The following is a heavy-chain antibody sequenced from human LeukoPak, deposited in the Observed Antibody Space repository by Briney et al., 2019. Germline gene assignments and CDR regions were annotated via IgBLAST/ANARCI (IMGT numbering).Heavy chain of an antibody. D-gene: IGHD3-3*01. V-gene: IGHV3-7*01. CDR1: GFTFSSYW. J-gene: IGHJ6*03. Sequence: PGGSLRLSCAASGFTFSSYWMSWVRQAPGKGLEWVANIKQDGSEKYYVDSVKGRFTISRDNAENSLYLQMNSLRAEDTAVYYCARDEPSPNYDFWSGYYYYYYMDVWGKGTTVTVSS. CDR2: IKQDGSEK. CDR3: ARDEPSPNYDFWSGYYYYYYMDV.